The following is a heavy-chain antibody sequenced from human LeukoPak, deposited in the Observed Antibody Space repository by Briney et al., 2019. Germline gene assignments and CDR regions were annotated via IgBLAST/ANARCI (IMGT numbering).Heavy chain of an antibody. CDR2: INHSGST. Sequence: SSETLSLTCAVYGGSFSGYYWSWIRQPPGKGLEWIGEINHSGSTNYNPSLKSRVTISVDTSKNQFSLKLSSVTAADTAVYYCARAPGGSYFSDYWGQGTLVTVSS. J-gene: IGHJ4*02. D-gene: IGHD1-26*01. CDR1: GGSFSGYY. CDR3: ARAPGGSYFSDY. V-gene: IGHV4-34*01.